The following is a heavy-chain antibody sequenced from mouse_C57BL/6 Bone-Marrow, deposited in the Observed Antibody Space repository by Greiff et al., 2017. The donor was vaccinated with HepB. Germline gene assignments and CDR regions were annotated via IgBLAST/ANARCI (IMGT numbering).Heavy chain of an antibody. CDR1: GFNIKDDY. CDR3: TLTTVVEAY. J-gene: IGHJ3*01. CDR2: IDPGNGDT. V-gene: IGHV14-4*01. Sequence: EVQLQQSGAELVRPGASVKLSCTASGFNIKDDYMHWVKQRPEQGLEWIGWIDPGNGDTEYTSKFQGKATITADTSSNTAYLQLSSLTSEDTAVYYCTLTTVVEAYWGQGTLVTVSA. D-gene: IGHD1-1*01.